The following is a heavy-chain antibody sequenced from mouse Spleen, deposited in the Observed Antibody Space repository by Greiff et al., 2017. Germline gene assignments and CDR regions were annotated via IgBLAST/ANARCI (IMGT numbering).Heavy chain of an antibody. D-gene: IGHD2-4*01. CDR3: ARHLIYYDYDGDWAMDY. CDR2: IWSDGST. CDR1: GFSLTSYG. V-gene: IGHV2-6-1*01. Sequence: LVESGPGLVAPSQSLSITCTVSGFSLTSYGVHWVRQPPGKGLEWLVVIWSDGSTTYNSALKSRLSISKDNSKSQVFLKMNSLQTDDTAMYYCARHLIYYDYDGDWAMDYWGQGTSVTVSS. J-gene: IGHJ4*01.